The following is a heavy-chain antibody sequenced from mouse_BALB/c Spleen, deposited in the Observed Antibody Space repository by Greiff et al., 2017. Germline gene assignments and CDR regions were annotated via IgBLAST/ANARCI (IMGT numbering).Heavy chain of an antibody. CDR2: ISYDGSN. J-gene: IGHJ3*01. V-gene: IGHV3-6*02. CDR3: ASITTAYGFAY. Sequence: EVQVVESGPGLVKPSQSLSLTCSVTGYSITSGYFWYWIRQFPGNKLEWVGNISYDGSNNYNPSLKNRISITRDTSKNQFFLKLNSVTTEDTATYCCASITTAYGFAYWGQGTLVTVSA. D-gene: IGHD1-1*01. CDR1: GYSITSGYF.